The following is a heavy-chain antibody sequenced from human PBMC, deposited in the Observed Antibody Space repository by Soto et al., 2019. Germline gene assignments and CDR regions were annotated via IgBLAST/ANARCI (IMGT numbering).Heavy chain of an antibody. D-gene: IGHD6-13*01. V-gene: IGHV1-3*01. CDR3: ARDGSSSWFYYYYYGMDV. CDR2: INAGNGNT. J-gene: IGHJ6*02. Sequence: GASVKVSCKASGYTFTSYAMHWVRQAPGQRLEWMGWINAGNGNTKYSQKFQGRVIITRDTSASTAYMELSSLRSEDTAVYYCARDGSSSWFYYYYYGMDVWGQGTTVTVSS. CDR1: GYTFTSYA.